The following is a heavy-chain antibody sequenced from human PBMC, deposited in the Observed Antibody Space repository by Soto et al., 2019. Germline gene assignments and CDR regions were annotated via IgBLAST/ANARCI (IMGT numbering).Heavy chain of an antibody. CDR1: GFTFRSFT. V-gene: IGHV3-21*01. D-gene: IGHD6-13*01. Sequence: GGSLRLSCAASGFTFRSFTMNWVRPAPGKGLEWVSTISSNSAYIYYTDALRGRFTISRDNAKNSLHLQMNSRRAEDTAVYYGTRDASRDSSARGWFDPWGPGTLVTVSS. J-gene: IGHJ5*02. CDR3: TRDASRDSSARGWFDP. CDR2: ISSNSAYI.